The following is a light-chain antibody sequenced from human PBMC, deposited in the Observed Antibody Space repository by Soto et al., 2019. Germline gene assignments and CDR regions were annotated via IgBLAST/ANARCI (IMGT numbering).Light chain of an antibody. V-gene: IGKV1-39*01. CDR1: QSISSY. CDR2: AAS. CDR3: QPSYSTPPR. J-gene: IGKJ3*01. Sequence: DIQMTQSPSSLYASVGDRVTITCRASQSISSYLNWYQQKPGKAPKLLIFAASSLPSGGPSRFRGRGSETDFTLTISRLQPEDVATYCGQPSYSTPPRFGPGTKVDIK.